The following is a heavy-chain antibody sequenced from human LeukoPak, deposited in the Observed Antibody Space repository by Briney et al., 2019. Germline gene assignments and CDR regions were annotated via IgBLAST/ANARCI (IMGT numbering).Heavy chain of an antibody. CDR1: GLTFSNYW. V-gene: IGHV3-7*03. D-gene: IGHD6-19*01. CDR2: IKEDGSEK. CDR3: ASRCGVAGTRHAGFSCAFDI. Sequence: GGSLRLSCEAPGLTFSNYWLSGVRQAPGKGLEGVANIKEDGSEKYYVDSVKGRFTISRDNAKNSLYLQMNSLRAEDTAVYYCASRCGVAGTRHAGFSCAFDIWGQGTMVTVSS. J-gene: IGHJ3*02.